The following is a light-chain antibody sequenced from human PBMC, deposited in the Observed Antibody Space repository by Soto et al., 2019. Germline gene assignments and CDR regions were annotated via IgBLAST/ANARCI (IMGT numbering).Light chain of an antibody. CDR3: SSYTSSSTYV. Sequence: QSALTQPASVSGSPGQSITISCTGTSSDFGGHNYVSWYQQHPGRAPKLMIYEVSNRPSGVSNRFSGSKSGNTASLTISGLQPEDEADYYCSSYTSSSTYVFGTGTKVTVL. CDR1: SSDFGGHNY. V-gene: IGLV2-14*01. CDR2: EVS. J-gene: IGLJ1*01.